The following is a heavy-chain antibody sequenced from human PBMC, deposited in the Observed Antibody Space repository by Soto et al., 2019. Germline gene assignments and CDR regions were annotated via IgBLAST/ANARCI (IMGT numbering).Heavy chain of an antibody. CDR3: ARPSGRSDWYFDL. Sequence: QVQLQESGPGLVKPSETLSLTCTVSGASVSSYYWTWMRQPPGKGLEWIGYIHYSGSTNFDPSLKSRVPISVDTSKNQVSLKLSSVTAADTAVYFCARPSGRSDWYFDLWGRGTLVTVSS. J-gene: IGHJ2*01. D-gene: IGHD3-10*01. CDR1: GASVSSYY. CDR2: IHYSGST. V-gene: IGHV4-59*08.